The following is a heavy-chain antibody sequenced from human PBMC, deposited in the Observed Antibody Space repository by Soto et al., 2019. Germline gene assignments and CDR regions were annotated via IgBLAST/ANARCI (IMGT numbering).Heavy chain of an antibody. Sequence: EVQLVESGGGLVQPGGSLRLSCAASGFTFSNAWMSWVRQAPGKGLEWVGRIKSKTDGGTTDYAAPVKGRFTISRDXSXNMXYLQMNSLKTEDTAVYYCTPQVATTPWVYGDSVDYWGQGTLVTVSS. D-gene: IGHD5-12*01. CDR1: GFTFSNAW. J-gene: IGHJ4*02. CDR2: IKSKTDGGTT. V-gene: IGHV3-15*01. CDR3: TPQVATTPWVYGDSVDY.